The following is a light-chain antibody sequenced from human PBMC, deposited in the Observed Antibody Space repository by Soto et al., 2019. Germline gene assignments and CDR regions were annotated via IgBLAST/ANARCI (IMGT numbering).Light chain of an antibody. J-gene: IGKJ1*01. CDR2: GAS. CDR1: QSVSSY. CDR3: QQYGSSSRT. Sequence: DIVLTQSPGTLSLSPGERATLSCRASQSVSSYLAWYQQKPGQAPRLLIYGASSRATGIPDRFSGGGSRTDFTLTISRLEPEAFAVYYCQQYGSSSRTFGQGTKVEV. V-gene: IGKV3-20*01.